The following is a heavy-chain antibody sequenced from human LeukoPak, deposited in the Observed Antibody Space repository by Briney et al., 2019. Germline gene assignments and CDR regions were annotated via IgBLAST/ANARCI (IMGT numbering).Heavy chain of an antibody. CDR3: ARDAVVPGAVFIDY. J-gene: IGHJ4*02. D-gene: IGHD2-2*01. CDR2: ISGSSSYI. V-gene: IGHV3-21*01. CDR1: GFTFRSYS. Sequence: GGSLRLSCAASGFTFRSYSMNWVRQAPGKGLEWVSSISGSSSYIYYADSVKGRFTISRDNAKNSLYLQMNSLRAEDTAVYYCARDAVVPGAVFIDYGGQGTLVTVSS.